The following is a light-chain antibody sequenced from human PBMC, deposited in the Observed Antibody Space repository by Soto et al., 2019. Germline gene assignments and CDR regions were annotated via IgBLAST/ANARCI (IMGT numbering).Light chain of an antibody. J-gene: IGKJ1*01. CDR1: QSVSSSY. CDR2: GAS. Sequence: EIVLTQSPGTLSLSPGERATRSCRASQSVSSSYLAWYQQKPGQAPRLLIYGASSRATGIPDRFSGSGSGTDFTLTISRLEPEDFAVYYCQQYGSSPPGWTFGQGTKVDIK. CDR3: QQYGSSPPGWT. V-gene: IGKV3-20*01.